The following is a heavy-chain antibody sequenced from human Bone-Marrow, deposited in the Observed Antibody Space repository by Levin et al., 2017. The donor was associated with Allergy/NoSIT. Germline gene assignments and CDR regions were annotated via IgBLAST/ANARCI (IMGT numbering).Heavy chain of an antibody. CDR2: ISYDGSNK. CDR1: GFTFSSYA. CDR3: ARDGLRYCSGGSCYGGWFDP. Sequence: GGSLRLSCAASGFTFSSYAMHWVRQAPGKGLEWVAVISYDGSNKYYADSVKGRFTISRDNSKNTLYLQMNSLRAEDTAVYYCARDGLRYCSGGSCYGGWFDPWGQGTLVTVSS. V-gene: IGHV3-30*04. D-gene: IGHD2-15*01. J-gene: IGHJ5*02.